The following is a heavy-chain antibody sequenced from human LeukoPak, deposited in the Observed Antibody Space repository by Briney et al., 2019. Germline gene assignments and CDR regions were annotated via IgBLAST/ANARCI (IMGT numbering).Heavy chain of an antibody. Sequence: GWSLRLYSVASGLTCSSYAMSLVRQAAGKGLQWLSAISGSGGSTYYADSVKGRFTISRDNSKNTLYLQMNSLRAEDTAVYYCAKESIRSGEQQLYYFDYWGQGTLVTVSS. V-gene: IGHV3-23*01. J-gene: IGHJ4*02. CDR2: ISGSGGST. CDR1: GLTCSSYA. D-gene: IGHD6-13*01. CDR3: AKESIRSGEQQLYYFDY.